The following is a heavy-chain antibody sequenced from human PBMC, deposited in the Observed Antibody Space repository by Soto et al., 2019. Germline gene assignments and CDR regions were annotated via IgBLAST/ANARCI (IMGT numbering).Heavy chain of an antibody. D-gene: IGHD3-3*01. CDR2: IYYSGST. Sequence: QVQLQESGPGLVKPSQTLSLTCTVSGGSISSGDYYWSWIRQPPGKGLEWIGYIYYSGSTYYNPSLKSRVTISVDTSKNQFSLKLSSVTAADTAVYYCAGCRDFWSGYCNGFDPWGQGTLVTVSS. CDR3: AGCRDFWSGYCNGFDP. CDR1: GGSISSGDYY. J-gene: IGHJ5*02. V-gene: IGHV4-30-4*01.